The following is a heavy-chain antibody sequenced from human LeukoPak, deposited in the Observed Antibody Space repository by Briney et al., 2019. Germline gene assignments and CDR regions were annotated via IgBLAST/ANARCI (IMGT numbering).Heavy chain of an antibody. Sequence: PSETLSLTCAVYGGSISDYYWSWTRQPPGKGLEWIGSIYYSGSTYYNPSLKSRVTISVDTSKNQFSLKLSSVTAADTAVYYCATLGFVVVVAATSHFDYWGQGTLVTVSS. CDR2: IYYSGST. CDR1: GGSISDYY. CDR3: ATLGFVVVVAATSHFDY. D-gene: IGHD2-15*01. J-gene: IGHJ4*02. V-gene: IGHV4-59*05.